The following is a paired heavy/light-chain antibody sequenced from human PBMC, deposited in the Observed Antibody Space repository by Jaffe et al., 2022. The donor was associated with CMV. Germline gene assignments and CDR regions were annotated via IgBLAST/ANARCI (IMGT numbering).Light chain of an antibody. CDR1: QDIAKN. CDR3: QQYENLPLT. V-gene: IGKV1-33*01. CDR2: GGS. Sequence: DIRMTQSPSSLSASVGDRITITCQASQDIAKNLNWYQHKPGTAPKLLIHGGSTLEAGVPSRFGGSGSGTYFTFTISSLQPEDIATYYCQQYENLPLTFGGGTKVE. J-gene: IGKJ4*01.
Heavy chain of an antibody. J-gene: IGHJ4*02. Sequence: QVQLQQWGAGLLKPSETLSLTCAVSGGSFSGYYWSWIRQSPGKGLEWIGQINNRGYTDYNPSLKSRVTISVQTSKTQFSLSLRSVTAADTAVYFCARDRFCTDGVCRSGFFDFWGQGTLVAVSS. D-gene: IGHD2-8*01. CDR1: GGSFSGYY. V-gene: IGHV4-34*01. CDR3: ARDRFCTDGVCRSGFFDF. CDR2: INNRGYT.